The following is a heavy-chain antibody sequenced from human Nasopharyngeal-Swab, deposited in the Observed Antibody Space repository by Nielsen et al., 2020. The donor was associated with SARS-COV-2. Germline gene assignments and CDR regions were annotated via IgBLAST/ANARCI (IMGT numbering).Heavy chain of an antibody. CDR3: ARDLEYNWNEGYYFDY. V-gene: IGHV3-11*06. D-gene: IGHD1-1*01. CDR2: ISSSSSYI. Sequence: GESLKISCAASGFTFSDYYMSWIRQAPGKGLEWVSSISSSSSYIYYADSVKGRFTISRDNAKNSLYLQMNSLRAEDTAVYYCARDLEYNWNEGYYFDYWGQGTLVTVSS. CDR1: GFTFSDYY. J-gene: IGHJ4*02.